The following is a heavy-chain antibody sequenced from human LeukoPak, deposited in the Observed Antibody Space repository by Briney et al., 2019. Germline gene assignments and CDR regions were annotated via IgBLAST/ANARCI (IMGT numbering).Heavy chain of an antibody. CDR2: MNPNSGNT. CDR1: GYTFTSYD. D-gene: IGHD3-10*01. Sequence: ASVKVSCKASGYTFTSYDINWVRQATGQGLEWMGWMNPNSGNTGYAQKFQGRVTMTRSTSISTAYMELSSLRSEDTAVYYCARVRRYYGSGSYYEDYWGQGTLVTVSS. V-gene: IGHV1-8*01. CDR3: ARVRRYYGSGSYYEDY. J-gene: IGHJ4*02.